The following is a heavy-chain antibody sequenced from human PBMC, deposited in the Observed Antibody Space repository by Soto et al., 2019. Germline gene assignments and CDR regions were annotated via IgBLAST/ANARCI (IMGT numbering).Heavy chain of an antibody. D-gene: IGHD2-2*01. CDR2: IWYDGSNK. V-gene: IGHV3-33*01. Sequence: GGSLRLSCAASGFTFSSYGMHWVRQAPGKGLEWVAVIWYDGSNKYYADSVKGRFTISRDNSKNTLYLQMNSLRAEDTAVYYCARSRSPIVVVPAAMLFDPWGQGTLVTVSS. CDR1: GFTFSSYG. CDR3: ARSRSPIVVVPAAMLFDP. J-gene: IGHJ5*02.